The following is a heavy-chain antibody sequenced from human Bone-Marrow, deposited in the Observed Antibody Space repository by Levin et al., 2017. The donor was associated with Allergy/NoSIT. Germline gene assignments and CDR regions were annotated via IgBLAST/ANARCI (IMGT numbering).Heavy chain of an antibody. V-gene: IGHV4-34*01. CDR2: ISHSGST. D-gene: IGHD4-23*01. CDR3: ARIRRTTVVTSSDAYDV. CDR1: DGSVSGYY. J-gene: IGHJ3*01. Sequence: SETLSLTCAVYDGSVSGYYWTWIRQPPGKGLEWIGEISHSGSTYYTPSLKSRLTISLDTSKNQFSLELNSVTDADTAVYFCARIRRTTVVTSSDAYDVWGQGRMVTVSS.